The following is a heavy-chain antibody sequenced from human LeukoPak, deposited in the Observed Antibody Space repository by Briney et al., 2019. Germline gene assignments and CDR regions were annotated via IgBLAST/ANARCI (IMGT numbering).Heavy chain of an antibody. J-gene: IGHJ4*02. CDR2: IYTSGST. Sequence: PSETLSLTCTVSGGSISSGSYYWSWIRQPAGKGLEWIGRIYTSGSTNYNPSLKSRVTISVDTSKNQFSLKLSSLTAADTAVYYCASGYSSGWYDKLDYWGQGTLVTVSS. CDR3: ASGYSSGWYDKLDY. CDR1: GGSISSGSYY. D-gene: IGHD6-19*01. V-gene: IGHV4-61*02.